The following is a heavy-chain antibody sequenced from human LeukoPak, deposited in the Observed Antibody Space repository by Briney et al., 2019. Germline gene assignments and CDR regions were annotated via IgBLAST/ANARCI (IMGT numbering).Heavy chain of an antibody. CDR3: ARSQPAQSRYFDY. J-gene: IGHJ4*02. Sequence: GASVKVSCKASGYTFTGYYMHWVRQAPGQGLEWMGWINPNSGGTNYAQKFQGRVTMTRDTSISTAYMELSRLRSDDTAVYYCARSQPAQSRYFDYWGQGTLVTVSS. CDR2: INPNSGGT. CDR1: GYTFTGYY. V-gene: IGHV1-2*02. D-gene: IGHD2-2*01.